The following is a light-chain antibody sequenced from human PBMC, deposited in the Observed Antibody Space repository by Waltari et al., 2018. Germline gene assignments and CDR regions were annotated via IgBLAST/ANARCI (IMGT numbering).Light chain of an antibody. J-gene: IGKJ4*01. Sequence: DIQMTQSPSSLSASVGDTVTITCRASQGISNYLAWYQQKPGKAPKPLIYYASNLESGVPSRFSGSGSGTDFTLTISSLQPEDIATYYCQQYDNLLALTFGGGTKVEIK. CDR1: QGISNY. V-gene: IGKV1-16*01. CDR2: YAS. CDR3: QQYDNLLALT.